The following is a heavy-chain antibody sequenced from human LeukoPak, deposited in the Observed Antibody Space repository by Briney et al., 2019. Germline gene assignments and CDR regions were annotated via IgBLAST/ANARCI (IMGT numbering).Heavy chain of an antibody. J-gene: IGHJ2*01. Sequence: SETLSLTCAVYGGSFSGYYWSWIRQPPGKGLEWIGEINHSGSTNYNPSLKSRVTISVDTSKNQFSLKLSSVTAADTAVYYCARDRRTTGGVRYFDLWGRGTLVTVSS. CDR1: GGSFSGYY. CDR2: INHSGST. D-gene: IGHD4-17*01. CDR3: ARDRRTTGGVRYFDL. V-gene: IGHV4-34*01.